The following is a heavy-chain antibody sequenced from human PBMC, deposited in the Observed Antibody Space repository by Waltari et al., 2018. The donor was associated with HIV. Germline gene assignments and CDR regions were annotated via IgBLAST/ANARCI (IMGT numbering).Heavy chain of an antibody. J-gene: IGHJ4*02. CDR2: IYSNGVS. D-gene: IGHD6-19*01. CDR3: VALRTVTGTIDK. CDR1: TGYITQSYY. Sequence: QLQLQESGPALVKPSETLSHTCTVSTGYITQSYYWGWVRQFPGTGLEWVGSIYSNGVSHYAPSLKSRVALSVDMSKNQFSLTLTAVTAADTSRYFCVALRTVTGTIDKWGQGTLVTVS. V-gene: IGHV4-39*01.